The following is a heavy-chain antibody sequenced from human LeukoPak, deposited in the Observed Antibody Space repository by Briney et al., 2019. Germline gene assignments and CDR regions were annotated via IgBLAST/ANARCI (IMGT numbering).Heavy chain of an antibody. V-gene: IGHV1-69*06. Sequence: PGGSLRLSCTASGFTFGDYAISWVRQAPGQGLEWMGGIIPIFGTANYAQKFQGRVTITADKSTSTAYMELSSLRSEDTAVYYCAMASNYGRYFDYWGQGTLVTVSS. CDR3: AMASNYGRYFDY. CDR2: IIPIFGTA. J-gene: IGHJ4*02. CDR1: GFTFGDYA. D-gene: IGHD4-11*01.